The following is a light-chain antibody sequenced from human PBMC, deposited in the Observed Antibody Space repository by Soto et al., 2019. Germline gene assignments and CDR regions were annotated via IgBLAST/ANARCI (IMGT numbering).Light chain of an antibody. CDR2: VAS. CDR3: QQYNNWPSLT. Sequence: EIVMTQSPATLSVSPGERATLSCRASQSVSSNLAWHQQKPGQAPRLLIYVASTRATGIPARFSGIGSGTEVTLSISSLQSEDFAVYYCQQYNNWPSLTFGQGNKVVIK. CDR1: QSVSSN. J-gene: IGKJ1*01. V-gene: IGKV3-15*01.